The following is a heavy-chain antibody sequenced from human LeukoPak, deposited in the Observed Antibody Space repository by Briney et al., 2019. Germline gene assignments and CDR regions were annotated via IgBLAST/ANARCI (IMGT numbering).Heavy chain of an antibody. CDR1: GGSISSYY. Sequence: SETLSLTCTVSGGSISSYYWSWIRQPAGKGLEWIGRIYTSGSTNYNPSLKSRVTISVDTSKNQFSLKLSSVTAADTAVYYCARRPRLYCSSTSCYGRYFDLWGRGTLVTVSS. J-gene: IGHJ2*01. CDR3: ARRPRLYCSSTSCYGRYFDL. D-gene: IGHD2-2*01. CDR2: IYTSGST. V-gene: IGHV4-4*07.